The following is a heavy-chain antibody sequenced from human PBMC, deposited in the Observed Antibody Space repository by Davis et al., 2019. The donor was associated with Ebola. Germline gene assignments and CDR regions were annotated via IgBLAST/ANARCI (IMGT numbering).Heavy chain of an antibody. CDR1: GDSISSHF. CDR2: MHHSGSA. D-gene: IGHD2-21*02. V-gene: IGHV4-59*11. Sequence: PSETLSLTCTVSGVSGDSISSHFWSWIRQPPGKGLEWVGFMHHSGSANSNPSLKSRVTVSVDTSKSQVSMKLTSVTAADTAVYYCARDTRPCGTDCYDDTFDMWGPGTMVTVSS. CDR3: ARDTRPCGTDCYDDTFDM. J-gene: IGHJ3*02.